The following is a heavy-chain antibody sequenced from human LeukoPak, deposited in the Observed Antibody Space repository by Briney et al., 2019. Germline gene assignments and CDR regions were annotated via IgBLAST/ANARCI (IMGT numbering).Heavy chain of an antibody. J-gene: IGHJ3*02. CDR3: ARELGGTKTGGFDI. CDR1: RFTFSNAW. CDR2: IGAAGAHT. V-gene: IGHV3-64*02. Sequence: PGGSLRLSCAASRFTFSNAWMNWVRQAPGKGLEFVSSIGAAGAHTFYADSVKGRFTISRDNFQSTMYLQMDGLRPEDSAVYYCARELGGTKTGGFDIWGQGTVVTVSS. D-gene: IGHD1-14*01.